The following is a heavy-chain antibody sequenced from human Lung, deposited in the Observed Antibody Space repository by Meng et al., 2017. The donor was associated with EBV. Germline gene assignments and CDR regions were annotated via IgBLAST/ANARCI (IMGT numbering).Heavy chain of an antibody. CDR2: IYHSGST. J-gene: IGHJ4*02. CDR3: ARARRGGHYFDY. D-gene: IGHD4-23*01. Sequence: QVQLQQWGAGLLKPSETLSLTCAVYGGSISSGGYSWSWIRQPPGKGLEWIGYIYHSGSTYYNPSLKSLVTISVDTSKNQFSLKLSSVTAADTAVYYCARARRGGHYFDYWGQGTLVTVFS. CDR1: GGSISSGGYS. V-gene: IGHV4-30-2*05.